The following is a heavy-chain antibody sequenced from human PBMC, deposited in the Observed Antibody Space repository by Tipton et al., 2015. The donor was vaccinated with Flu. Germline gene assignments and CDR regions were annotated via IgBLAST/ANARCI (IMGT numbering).Heavy chain of an antibody. CDR1: GYSISSGYY. V-gene: IGHV4-38-2*01. Sequence: TLSLTCDVSGYSISSGYYWGWIRQPPKKGLEWIGSIHHSGSTDYNPSLKSRVTISVDTSKNQFSLKLSSVSAADTAVYYCVKPAVDGIPRYALDIWGLGTKVTVSS. J-gene: IGHJ3*02. CDR3: VKPAVDGIPRYALDI. CDR2: IHHSGST. D-gene: IGHD6-19*01.